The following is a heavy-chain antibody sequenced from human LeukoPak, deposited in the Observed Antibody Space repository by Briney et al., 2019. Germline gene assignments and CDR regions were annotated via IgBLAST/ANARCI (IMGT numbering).Heavy chain of an antibody. V-gene: IGHV5-51*01. CDR3: ARRVQRDGYNPAPFDY. CDR1: GYDFSSYW. CDR2: IYPGDSDT. D-gene: IGHD5-24*01. J-gene: IGHJ4*02. Sequence: GESLKISCKASGYDFSSYWIGWVRQMPGKGLEWMGIIYPGDSDTRYSPSFQGQVTISADKSISTAYLQWSSLKASDTAMYYCARRVQRDGYNPAPFDYWGQGTLVTVSS.